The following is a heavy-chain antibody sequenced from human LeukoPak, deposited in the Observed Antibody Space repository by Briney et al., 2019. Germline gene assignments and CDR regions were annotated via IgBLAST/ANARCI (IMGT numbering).Heavy chain of an antibody. CDR1: GFTFSSYG. CDR2: IRYDGSNK. CDR3: AKDAEGSHYYDSSGQFDY. Sequence: GGSLRLSCAASGFTFSSYGMHWVRQAPGKGLEWVAFIRYDGSNKYYADSVKGRFTISRDNSKNTLYLQMNSLRAEDTAVYYCAKDAEGSHYYDSSGQFDYWGQGTLVTVSS. J-gene: IGHJ4*02. D-gene: IGHD3-22*01. V-gene: IGHV3-30*02.